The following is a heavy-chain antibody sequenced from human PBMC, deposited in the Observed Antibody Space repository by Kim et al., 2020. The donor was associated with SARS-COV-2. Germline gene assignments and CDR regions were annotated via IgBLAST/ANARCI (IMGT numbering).Heavy chain of an antibody. D-gene: IGHD3-22*01. J-gene: IGHJ3*02. V-gene: IGHV3-64D*06. CDR3: VKVAEWLLRWGGFDAFDI. Sequence: KGRFTISRDNSKNTLYLQMSSLRAEDTAVYYCVKVAEWLLRWGGFDAFDIWGQGTMVTVSS.